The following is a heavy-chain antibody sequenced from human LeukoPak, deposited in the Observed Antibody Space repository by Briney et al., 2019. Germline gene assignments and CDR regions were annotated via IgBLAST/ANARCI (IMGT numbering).Heavy chain of an antibody. CDR1: GFTFSSYA. D-gene: IGHD5-18*01. J-gene: IGHJ4*02. V-gene: IGHV3-30-3*01. CDR2: VSYDGSNK. Sequence: GGSLRLSCAASGFTFSSYAMHWVRQAPGKGLEWVAVVSYDGSNKYYADSVKGRFTISRDNSKNTLYLQMNSLRAEDTAVYYCARGWIQGFDYWGQGTLATVSS. CDR3: ARGWIQGFDY.